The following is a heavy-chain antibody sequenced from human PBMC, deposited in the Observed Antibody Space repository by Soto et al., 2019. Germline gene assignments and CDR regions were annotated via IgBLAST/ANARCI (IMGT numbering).Heavy chain of an antibody. J-gene: IGHJ4*02. CDR2: ISSSGDSP. CDR3: AKDRYLDHDSRGYLFDN. Sequence: GGSLRLSCAASGFTFSNYAMSWVRQAPGKGLERVSAISSSGDSPYYADSVKGRFSISRDNSKNTLYLQMNSLRAEDTAVYYCAKDRYLDHDSRGYLFDNGGQGTLVTVSS. V-gene: IGHV3-23*01. D-gene: IGHD3-22*01. CDR1: GFTFSNYA.